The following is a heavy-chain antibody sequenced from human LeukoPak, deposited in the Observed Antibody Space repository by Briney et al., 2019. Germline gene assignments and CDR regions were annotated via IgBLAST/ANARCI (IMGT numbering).Heavy chain of an antibody. V-gene: IGHV3-30*18. CDR3: AKGRGCSGGSCPNWFDP. J-gene: IGHJ5*02. CDR2: ISYDGSNK. Sequence: PGGSLRLSCAASGFTFSSSGMHWVRQAPGKGLGWVAVISYDGSNKYYADSVKGRFTISRDNSKNTLYLQMNSLRAEDTAVYYCAKGRGCSGGSCPNWFDPWGQGTLVTVSS. CDR1: GFTFSSSG. D-gene: IGHD2-15*01.